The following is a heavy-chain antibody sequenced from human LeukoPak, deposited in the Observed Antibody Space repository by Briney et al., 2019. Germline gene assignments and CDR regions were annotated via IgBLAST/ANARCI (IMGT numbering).Heavy chain of an antibody. CDR1: GFTLSSYT. CDR3: ARDRDYSFDY. D-gene: IGHD4-11*01. CDR2: IGGSGSPI. Sequence: GGSLRLSCAVSGFTLSSYTMNWIRQVPGKGLEWVSYIGGSGSPIYYADSVKGRFTIPRDNAKNSLYLQMNSLRAEDTAVYYCARDRDYSFDYWGQGTLVTVSS. J-gene: IGHJ4*02. V-gene: IGHV3-48*01.